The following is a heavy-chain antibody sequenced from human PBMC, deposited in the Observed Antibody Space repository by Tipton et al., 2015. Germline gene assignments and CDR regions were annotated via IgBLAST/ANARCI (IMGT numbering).Heavy chain of an antibody. CDR2: IYYSGST. CDR1: GDSISSSDYY. Sequence: TLSLTCTVSGDSISSSDYYGGWIRQPPGKGLEWIGSIYYSGSTYFNPSLKSRVTIAVDTSKNQFSLKLSSVTAADTALYYCLTGYCSAGSCYRYYGMDVWGQGP. J-gene: IGHJ6*02. CDR3: LTGYCSAGSCYRYYGMDV. D-gene: IGHD2-15*01. V-gene: IGHV4-39*01.